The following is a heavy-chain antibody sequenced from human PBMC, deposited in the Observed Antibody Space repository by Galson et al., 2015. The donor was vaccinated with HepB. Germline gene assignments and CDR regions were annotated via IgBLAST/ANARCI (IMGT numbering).Heavy chain of an antibody. V-gene: IGHV3-48*01. CDR1: GFIFSSYS. D-gene: IGHD3-10*01. Sequence: SLRLSCAASGFIFSSYSMNWVRQAPGKGLEWVLYIGSSSSTIYYADSVMGRFTISRDNAKNSLYLQMNSLRAEDTAVYYCAGSLGSGDYYVTPFDYWGQGTLVTVSS. CDR2: IGSSSSTI. CDR3: AGSLGSGDYYVTPFDY. J-gene: IGHJ4*02.